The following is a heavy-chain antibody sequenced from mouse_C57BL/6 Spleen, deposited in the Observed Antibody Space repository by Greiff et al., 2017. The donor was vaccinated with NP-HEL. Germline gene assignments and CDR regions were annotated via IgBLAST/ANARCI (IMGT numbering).Heavy chain of an antibody. V-gene: IGHV1-76*01. J-gene: IGHJ1*03. CDR2: IYPGSGNT. D-gene: IGHD1-1*01. Sequence: QVQLQQSGAELVRPGASVKLSCKASGYTFTDYYINWVKQRPGQGLEWIARIYPGSGNTYYNEKFKGKATLTAEKSSSTAYMQLSSLTSEDSAVYFCARRDGYYGSSGYFDVWGTGTTVTVAS. CDR3: ARRDGYYGSSGYFDV. CDR1: GYTFTDYY.